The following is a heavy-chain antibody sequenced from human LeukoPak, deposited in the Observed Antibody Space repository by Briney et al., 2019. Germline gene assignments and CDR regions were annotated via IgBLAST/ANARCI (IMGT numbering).Heavy chain of an antibody. CDR3: ARDSPLGYCSGGSCFFDC. D-gene: IGHD2-15*01. Sequence: GGSLTLSCLASGFTVSDNYMSWVRQAPGKGLEWVSNINWDGGSTGYADCVKGRFTISRDNAKNSLYLPMNSLRTEDTALYYCARDSPLGYCSGGSCFFDCWGQGTLVTVSS. V-gene: IGHV3-20*04. J-gene: IGHJ4*02. CDR2: INWDGGST. CDR1: GFTVSDNY.